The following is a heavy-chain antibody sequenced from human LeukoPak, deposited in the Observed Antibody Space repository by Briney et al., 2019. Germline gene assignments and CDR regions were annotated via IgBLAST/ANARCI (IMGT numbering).Heavy chain of an antibody. D-gene: IGHD4-17*01. Sequence: GGSLRLSCAASGFTFSTYEMNWVRQAPGKGLEWVSYISTSSRTIYYADSVKGRFTISRDNAKNSLYLQINSLRAEDTAVYYCARESPDYGDYFVGPFDPWGQGTLVTVSS. V-gene: IGHV3-48*03. CDR3: ARESPDYGDYFVGPFDP. CDR2: ISTSSRTI. CDR1: GFTFSTYE. J-gene: IGHJ5*02.